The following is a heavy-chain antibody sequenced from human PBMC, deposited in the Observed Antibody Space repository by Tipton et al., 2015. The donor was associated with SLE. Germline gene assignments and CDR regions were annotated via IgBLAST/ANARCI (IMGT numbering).Heavy chain of an antibody. J-gene: IGHJ4*02. CDR1: GYSIGSGYY. Sequence: TLSLTCAVSGYSIGSGYYWGGIRQSPGKGLEWIGEINHSGSAKYNPSLKSRVTMSVDTSKNQFSLNVSSVAASDTSVYYCARGPYCSGTSCYRSFDYWGQGTLVTVSS. CDR3: ARGPYCSGTSCYRSFDY. D-gene: IGHD2-2*01. V-gene: IGHV4-34*01. CDR2: INHSGSA.